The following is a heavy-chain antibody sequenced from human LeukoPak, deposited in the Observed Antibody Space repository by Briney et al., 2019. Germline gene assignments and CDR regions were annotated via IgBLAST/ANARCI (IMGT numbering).Heavy chain of an antibody. CDR2: ISSSSSYT. CDR3: ARLGMVRGAYYYYGMDV. D-gene: IGHD3-10*01. CDR1: GFTFSDYY. V-gene: IGHV3-11*06. Sequence: GGSLRFSCAASGFTFSDYYMSWIRQAPGKGLEWVSYISSSSSYTNYADSVKGRFTISRSNAKNSLYLQMNSLRAEDTAVYYCARLGMVRGAYYYYGMDVWGKGTTVTVSS. J-gene: IGHJ6*04.